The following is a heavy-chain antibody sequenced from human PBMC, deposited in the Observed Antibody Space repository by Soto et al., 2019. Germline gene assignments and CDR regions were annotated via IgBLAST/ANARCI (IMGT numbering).Heavy chain of an antibody. D-gene: IGHD2-15*01. CDR3: ASGYCSGGSCYSGFCSY. CDR2: ISSSSSTI. J-gene: IGHJ4*02. CDR1: GFTFSSYA. V-gene: IGHV3-48*01. Sequence: GGSLRLSCAASGFTFSSYAMSWVRQAPGKGLEWVSYISSSSSTIYYADSVKGRFTISRDNAKNSLYLQMNSLRAEDTAVYYCASGYCSGGSCYSGFCSYWGQGTPVTVSS.